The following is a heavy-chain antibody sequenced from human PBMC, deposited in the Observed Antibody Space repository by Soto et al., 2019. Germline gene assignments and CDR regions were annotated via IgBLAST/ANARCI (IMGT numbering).Heavy chain of an antibody. CDR1: GFSLSDYS. CDR2: ISSSISYT. V-gene: IGHV3-11*06. J-gene: IGHJ3*01. Sequence: QVQLVESGGGLVKPGGSLTLSCAASGFSLSDYSMSWIRQAPGKGLEWVSYISSSISYTHYADSVKGRFTASRDNAKNSVFLHLNSLRAEDTSVYYCAKTRLYDNNEYHRDGFDVWGPGTAVTVSS. CDR3: AKTRLYDNNEYHRDGFDV. D-gene: IGHD3-22*01.